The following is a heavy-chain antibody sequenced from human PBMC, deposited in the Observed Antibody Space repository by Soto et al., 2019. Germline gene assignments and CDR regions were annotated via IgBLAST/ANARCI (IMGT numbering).Heavy chain of an antibody. CDR1: GGSISSSSYY. D-gene: IGHD3-3*01. CDR3: ARHQTKFRVLRFLEWLPGGNWFDP. CDR2: IYYSGST. J-gene: IGHJ5*02. V-gene: IGHV4-39*01. Sequence: SETLSLTCTVSGGSISSSSYYWGWIRQPPGKGLEWIGSIYYSGSTYYNPSLKSRVTISVDTSKNQFSLKLSSVTAADTAVYYCARHQTKFRVLRFLEWLPGGNWFDPWGQGTPVTVSS.